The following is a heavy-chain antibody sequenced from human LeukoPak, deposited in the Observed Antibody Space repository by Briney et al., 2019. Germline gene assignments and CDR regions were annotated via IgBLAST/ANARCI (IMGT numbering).Heavy chain of an antibody. V-gene: IGHV3-74*01. Sequence: PGGSLRLSCAASGFTFSSYWMHWVRQAPEKGLVWVSRINSDGSSTSYADSVKGRFTISRDNAKNTLYLQMNSLRAEDTAVYYCARDGHIDDAFDIWGQGTMVTVSS. D-gene: IGHD2-21*01. CDR1: GFTFSSYW. CDR2: INSDGSST. CDR3: ARDGHIDDAFDI. J-gene: IGHJ3*02.